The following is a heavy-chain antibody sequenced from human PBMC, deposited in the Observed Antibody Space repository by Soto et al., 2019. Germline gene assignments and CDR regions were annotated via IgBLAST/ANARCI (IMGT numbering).Heavy chain of an antibody. CDR1: GGSISSSSYY. CDR2: VYYSGST. Sequence: QLQLQESGPGLVKPSETLSLTCTVSGGSISSSSYYWGWIRQPPGKGLEWIGSVYYSGSTYYNPSLKSRVTISVDTSKKQFSLKLSSVTAADTAVYYCARPAAAAAAVWFDPWGQGTLVTVSS. V-gene: IGHV4-39*01. CDR3: ARPAAAAAAVWFDP. D-gene: IGHD6-13*01. J-gene: IGHJ5*02.